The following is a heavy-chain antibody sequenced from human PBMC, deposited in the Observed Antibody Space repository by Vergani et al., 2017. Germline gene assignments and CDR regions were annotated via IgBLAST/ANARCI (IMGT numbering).Heavy chain of an antibody. D-gene: IGHD6-6*01. CDR2: IYYSGST. Sequence: QVQLQESGPGLVKPSETLSLTCTVSGGSVSSGSYYWSWIRQPPGKGLEWIGYIYYSGSTNYNPSLKSRVTISVDTSKNQFSLKLSSVTAADTAVYYCAGDNGYSSSSLAYWGQGTLVTVSS. V-gene: IGHV4-61*01. J-gene: IGHJ4*02. CDR1: GGSVSSGSYY. CDR3: AGDNGYSSSSLAY.